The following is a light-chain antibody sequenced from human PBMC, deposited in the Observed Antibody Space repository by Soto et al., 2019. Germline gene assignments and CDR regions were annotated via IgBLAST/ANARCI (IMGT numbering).Light chain of an antibody. V-gene: IGLV9-49*01. Sequence: QLVLTQPPSASASLGASVTLTCTLSSGYSDYKVDWYQQRPGKGPRFVMRVGTGGIVGSKGDGIPDRFSVLGSGLNRYLTIENIQEEDESDYHCVADHGSGSNSYVVFGGGTKVTVL. CDR1: SGYSDYK. CDR3: VADHGSGSNSYVV. CDR2: VGTGGIVG. J-gene: IGLJ2*01.